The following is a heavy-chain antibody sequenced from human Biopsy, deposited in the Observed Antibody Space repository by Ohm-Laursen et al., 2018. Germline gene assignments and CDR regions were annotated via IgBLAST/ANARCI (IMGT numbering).Heavy chain of an antibody. D-gene: IGHD6-19*01. CDR2: ISWNSGSV. CDR3: AKASGYSSGWPIDY. Sequence: SLRLSCTASGFTFENYAMNWVRQAPGKGLEWVSGISWNSGSVVYADSVKGRFTISRDNAKNSLYLQMHSLRAEETAFYYCAKASGYSSGWPIDYWGQGNLVTVSS. J-gene: IGHJ4*02. V-gene: IGHV3-9*01. CDR1: GFTFENYA.